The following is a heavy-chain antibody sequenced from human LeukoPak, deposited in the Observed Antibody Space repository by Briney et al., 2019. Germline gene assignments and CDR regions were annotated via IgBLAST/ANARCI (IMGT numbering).Heavy chain of an antibody. CDR3: DCCGAGGSS. CDR1: GFSLSTYW. CDR2: INPDGSGK. J-gene: IGHJ5*02. Sequence: GGSLRLSCEASGFSLSTYWMSWVRPVPGKGLDWVANINPDGSGKRYVDSVKGRFTIARDNADNSLSLQMNSLRAEDTAVYYCDCCGAGGSSWGQGTVVTVSA. D-gene: IGHD2-15*01. V-gene: IGHV3-7*01.